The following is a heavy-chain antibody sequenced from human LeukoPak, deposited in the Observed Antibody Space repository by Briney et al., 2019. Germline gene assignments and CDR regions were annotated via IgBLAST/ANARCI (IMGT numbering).Heavy chain of an antibody. Sequence: ASVKVSCKASGYTFTSYDINWVRQATGQGLEWMGWMNPNSGNTGYAQKFQGRVTMTRNTSISTAYMELSSLRSEDTAVYYCARGWSGSYHIDYWGQGTLVTVSS. V-gene: IGHV1-8*01. CDR3: ARGWSGSYHIDY. D-gene: IGHD1-26*01. CDR1: GYTFTSYD. J-gene: IGHJ4*02. CDR2: MNPNSGNT.